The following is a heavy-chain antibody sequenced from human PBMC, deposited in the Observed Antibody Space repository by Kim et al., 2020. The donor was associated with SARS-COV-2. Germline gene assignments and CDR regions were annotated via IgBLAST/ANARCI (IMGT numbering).Heavy chain of an antibody. Sequence: NYAQKFQGRVTITADKSTSTAYMELSSLRSEDTAVYYCARGGYSGTALDYWGQGTLVTVSS. V-gene: IGHV1-69*04. CDR3: ARGGYSGTALDY. J-gene: IGHJ4*02. D-gene: IGHD5-12*01.